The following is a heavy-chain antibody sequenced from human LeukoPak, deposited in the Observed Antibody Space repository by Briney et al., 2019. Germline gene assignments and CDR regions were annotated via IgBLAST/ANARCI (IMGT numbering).Heavy chain of an antibody. CDR1: GFIIRNYA. CDR2: ISANGGST. J-gene: IGHJ4*02. V-gene: IGHV3-64D*06. CDR3: VKDLYKGDSSSWYYFDY. Sequence: GGSLRLSRSASGFIIRNYAMHCVRQAPGKGLEYVSGISANGGSTYYADSVKGRFTISRDNSKNTLYLQMSSLRTEDTAIYHCVKDLYKGDSSSWYYFDYWGQGTLVTVSS. D-gene: IGHD6-13*01.